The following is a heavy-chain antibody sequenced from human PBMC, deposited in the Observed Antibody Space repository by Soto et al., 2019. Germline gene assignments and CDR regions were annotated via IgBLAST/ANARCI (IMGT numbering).Heavy chain of an antibody. J-gene: IGHJ6*02. D-gene: IGHD2-2*01. V-gene: IGHV3-23*01. CDR1: GFSFSSYA. CDR3: AKDINDIVVVPAAIVRTFQPEYGMDV. Sequence: PGGSLRLSCAASGFSFSSYAMSWVRQAPGKGLEWVSAISGSGGSTYYADSVKGRFTISRDNSKNTLYLQMNSLRAEDTAVYYCAKDINDIVVVPAAIVRTFQPEYGMDVWGQGTTVTVSS. CDR2: ISGSGGST.